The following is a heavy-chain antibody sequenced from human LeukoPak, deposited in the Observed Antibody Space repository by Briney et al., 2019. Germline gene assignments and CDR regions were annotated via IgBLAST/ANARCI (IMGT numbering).Heavy chain of an antibody. J-gene: IGHJ4*02. D-gene: IGHD3-22*01. CDR1: GFTFSTFD. V-gene: IGHV3-23*01. Sequence: GGSLRLSCAASGFTFSTFDMSWVRQAPGKGLQWVSTISGAGGTTLFADSVKGRFSISRDNSNNKVFLQMNSLRVEDTAVYYCAKVSDFDSSGFPIDVFDFWGQGLLVSVAS. CDR3: AKVSDFDSSGFPIDVFDF. CDR2: ISGAGGTT.